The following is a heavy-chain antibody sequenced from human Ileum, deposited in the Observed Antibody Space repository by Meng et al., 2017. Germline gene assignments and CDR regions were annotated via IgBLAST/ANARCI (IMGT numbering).Heavy chain of an antibody. J-gene: IGHJ6*02. D-gene: IGHD3-22*01. CDR1: GFTFSNYE. Sequence: GGSLRLSCAASGFTFSNYEMNWVRQAPGKGREWVSYITSSGITIHYADSVKGRFTISRDNAKNSLYLQMNSLRAEDTAVYYCARWHYYDSSVSSEPYYYGMDVWGQGTTVTVSS. CDR2: ITSSGITI. CDR3: ARWHYYDSSVSSEPYYYGMDV. V-gene: IGHV3-48*03.